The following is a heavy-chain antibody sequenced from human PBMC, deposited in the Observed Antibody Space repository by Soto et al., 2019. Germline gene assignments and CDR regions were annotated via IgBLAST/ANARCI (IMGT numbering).Heavy chain of an antibody. CDR3: ARVRGRVPRGHFDY. V-gene: IGHV4-31*03. D-gene: IGHD3-16*01. CDR1: GGSISSDGYY. J-gene: IGHJ4*02. CDR2: IYYSGST. Sequence: QVQLQESGPGLVKPSQTLSLTCTVSGGSISSDGYYWSWIRQFSGKGLEWIGYIYYSGSTYYSPSIESRLTMSLDTSKNQFALKLSSVTDADTAVYFCARVRGRVPRGHFDYWGQGILVTISS.